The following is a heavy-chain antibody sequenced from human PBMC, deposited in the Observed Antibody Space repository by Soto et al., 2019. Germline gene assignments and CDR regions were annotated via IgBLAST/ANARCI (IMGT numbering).Heavy chain of an antibody. CDR3: ARDGAFGLVFGHWFDP. D-gene: IGHD3-3*02. CDR1: GFTFSSYA. V-gene: IGHV3-30-3*01. CDR2: ISYDGSNK. Sequence: GGSLRLSCAASGFTFSSYAMHWVRQAPGKGLEWVAVISYDGSNKYYADSVKGRFTISRDNSKNTLYLQMNSLIAEDTAVYYCARDGAFGLVFGHWFDPWGQGTLVTVSS. J-gene: IGHJ5*02.